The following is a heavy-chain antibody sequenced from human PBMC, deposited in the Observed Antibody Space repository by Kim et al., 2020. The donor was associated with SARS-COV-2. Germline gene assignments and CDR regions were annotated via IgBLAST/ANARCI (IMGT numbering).Heavy chain of an antibody. CDR2: ISYDGSNK. V-gene: IGHV3-30*04. J-gene: IGHJ4*02. Sequence: GGSLRLSCAASGFSVSSYAMHWVRQAPGKGLEWVAVISYDGSNKYYADSVKGRFTISRDNSKNTLYLQMNSLRAEDTAVYYCARDLSADSSGYYSLYFDYSGPGTLVTLSS. CDR1: GFSVSSYA. D-gene: IGHD3-22*01. CDR3: ARDLSADSSGYYSLYFDY.